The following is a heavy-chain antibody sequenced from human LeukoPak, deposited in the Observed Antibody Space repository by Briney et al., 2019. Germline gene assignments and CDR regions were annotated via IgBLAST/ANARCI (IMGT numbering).Heavy chain of an antibody. J-gene: IGHJ4*02. D-gene: IGHD1-26*01. V-gene: IGHV3-30*18. CDR1: GFSFSSYG. CDR2: ISYDGSNK. CDR3: AKNDWGGSYTLDY. Sequence: GGSLRLSCAASGFSFSSYGMHWVRQAPGKGLEWVAVISYDGSNKDYADSVKGRFTIFRDGFNDTLYLHMNSLRAEDTAVYYCAKNDWGGSYTLDYWGQGALVTVSS.